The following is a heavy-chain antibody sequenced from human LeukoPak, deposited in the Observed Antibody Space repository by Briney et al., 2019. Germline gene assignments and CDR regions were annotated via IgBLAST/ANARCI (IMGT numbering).Heavy chain of an antibody. J-gene: IGHJ4*02. CDR2: INSDGSST. CDR1: GFTFSSYW. CDR3: ARGGLGYSYGLPPPY. D-gene: IGHD5-18*01. V-gene: IGHV3-74*01. Sequence: GGSLRLSCAASGFTFSSYWMHWVRQAPGKGLVWVSRINSDGSSTSYADSVKGRFTISRDNAKNTLYLQMNSLRAEDTAVYYCARGGLGYSYGLPPPYWGQGTLVTVSS.